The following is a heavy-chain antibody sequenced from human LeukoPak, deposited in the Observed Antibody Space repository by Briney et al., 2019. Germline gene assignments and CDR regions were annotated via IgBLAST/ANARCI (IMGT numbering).Heavy chain of an antibody. CDR2: IYYSGST. J-gene: IGHJ5*02. V-gene: IGHV4-39*07. CDR1: GGSISSSSYY. Sequence: SETLSLTCTVSGGSISSSSYYWGWIRQPPGKGLEWIGSIYYSGSTNYNPSLKSRVTISVETSKNQFSLKLTSVTAADTAVYYCARDATDSGYDWFDPWGQGTLVTVSS. CDR3: ARDATDSGYDWFDP. D-gene: IGHD3-22*01.